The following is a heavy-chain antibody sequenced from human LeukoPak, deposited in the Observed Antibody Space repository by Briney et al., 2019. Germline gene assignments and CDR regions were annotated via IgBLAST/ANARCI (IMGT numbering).Heavy chain of an antibody. Sequence: SETLSLTCAVYGGSFSGYCWSWMRQPPGKGLEWIGEINHSGSTNYNPSLKSRVTISVDTSKNQFSLKLSSVTAADTAVYYCATLRSTTVTTPGRALVGWGQGTLVTVSS. V-gene: IGHV4-34*01. D-gene: IGHD4-17*01. CDR3: ATLRSTTVTTPGRALVG. CDR1: GGSFSGYC. CDR2: INHSGST. J-gene: IGHJ4*02.